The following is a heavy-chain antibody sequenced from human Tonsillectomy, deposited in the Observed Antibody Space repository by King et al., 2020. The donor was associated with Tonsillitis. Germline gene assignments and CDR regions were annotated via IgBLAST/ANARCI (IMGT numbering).Heavy chain of an antibody. V-gene: IGHV3-23*04. CDR1: GFTFSNYA. D-gene: IGHD3-10*01. J-gene: IGHJ5*02. CDR3: AKSLAGISGWFDP. Sequence: VQLVESGGGLVQPGGSLRLSCAASGFTFSNYAMSWVRQAPGKGLEWVSGISGSGGSTYYADSVKGRFTLSRDNSKNTLYLQINSLRVEDTAVYYCAKSLAGISGWFDPWGQGTLVTVSS. CDR2: ISGSGGST.